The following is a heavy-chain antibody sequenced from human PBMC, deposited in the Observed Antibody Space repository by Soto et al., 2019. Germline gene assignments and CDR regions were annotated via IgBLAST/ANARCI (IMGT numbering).Heavy chain of an antibody. CDR1: GFTFSIYA. D-gene: IGHD6-19*01. J-gene: IGHJ4*02. CDR3: ANVPPGQWLVRV. V-gene: IGHV3-23*01. Sequence: EVQLLESGGGLVQPGGSLIISCAASGFTFSIYAMSWVRQAPGKGLEWVSGIVGNGGSTYYADSVKGRFTISRDNSKNTLYLQMNSLRAEDTAVYYCANVPPGQWLVRVWGQGTLVTVSS. CDR2: IVGNGGST.